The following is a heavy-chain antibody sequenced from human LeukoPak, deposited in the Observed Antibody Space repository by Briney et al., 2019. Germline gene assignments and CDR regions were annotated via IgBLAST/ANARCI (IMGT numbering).Heavy chain of an antibody. Sequence: ASVKVSCKASGYTFTSDYMHWVRQPPGQGLEWMGIINPSGGSKSYAKKFQGRVTMTRDTSTSTVYMELSSLRSEDPAAYYCASAFRDTAIPFDYWGQGTLVTVSS. CDR1: GYTFTSDY. D-gene: IGHD5-18*01. J-gene: IGHJ4*02. CDR2: INPSGGSK. V-gene: IGHV1-46*01. CDR3: ASAFRDTAIPFDY.